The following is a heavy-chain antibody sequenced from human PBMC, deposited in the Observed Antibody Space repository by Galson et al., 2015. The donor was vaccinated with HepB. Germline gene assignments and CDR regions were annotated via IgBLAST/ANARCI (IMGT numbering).Heavy chain of an antibody. CDR1: GGSFSGHY. D-gene: IGHD3-10*01. CDR3: ARGLNYYGSGRDWFDP. Sequence: SETLSLTCAVYGGSFSGHYWGWIRQPPGKGLEWIGSINHIKQTGSTNYNSSLKSRVSISLGTSKNQFSLQLTSVTAADTAVYYCARGLNYYGSGRDWFDPWGQGTLVTVSS. V-gene: IGHV4-34*01. CDR2: INHIKQTGST. J-gene: IGHJ5*02.